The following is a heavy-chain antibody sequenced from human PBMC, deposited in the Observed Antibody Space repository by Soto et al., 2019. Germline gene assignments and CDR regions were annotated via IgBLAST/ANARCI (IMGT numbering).Heavy chain of an antibody. CDR3: ARDRVKGVTGSFGITMVN. CDR1: GFTFSSYG. Sequence: SGGSLRLSCAASGFTFSSYGMHWVRQAPGKGLEWVAVIWYDGSNKYYADSVKGRFTISRDNSKNTLYLQMNSLRAEDTAVYYCARDRVKGVTGSFGITMVNWGQGTLVTVSS. D-gene: IGHD3-10*01. J-gene: IGHJ4*02. V-gene: IGHV3-33*01. CDR2: IWYDGSNK.